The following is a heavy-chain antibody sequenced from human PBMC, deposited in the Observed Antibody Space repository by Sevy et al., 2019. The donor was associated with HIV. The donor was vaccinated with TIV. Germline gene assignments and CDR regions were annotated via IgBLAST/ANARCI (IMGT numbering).Heavy chain of an antibody. D-gene: IGHD1-7*01. CDR2: MNPNNGNT. V-gene: IGHV1-8*01. CDR1: GYTFSSHD. J-gene: IGHJ6*02. CDR3: ARDPSGNYLTPHYRDSYGLDV. Sequence: ASVKVSCKTSGYTFSSHDINWVRQAPGQGLEWMGWMNPNNGNTGYVQKFQDRVTMTRDSSIATAYMELRGLTSDDTAVYYSARDPSGNYLTPHYRDSYGLDVWGQGTAVTVSS.